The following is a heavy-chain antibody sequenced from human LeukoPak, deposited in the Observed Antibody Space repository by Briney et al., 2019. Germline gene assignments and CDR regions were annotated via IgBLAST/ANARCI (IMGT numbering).Heavy chain of an antibody. Sequence: PGGSLRLSCAASGFSFSSYAMTWVRQAPGKGLEWVSAISGSGGSTYYADSVKGRFTISRDNSKNTLYLQMNSLRAEDTAVYYCAKDGGGRYIYGYLWYFDYWGQGTLVTVSS. V-gene: IGHV3-23*01. CDR3: AKDGGGRYIYGYLWYFDY. CDR2: ISGSGGST. J-gene: IGHJ4*02. CDR1: GFSFSSYA. D-gene: IGHD5-18*01.